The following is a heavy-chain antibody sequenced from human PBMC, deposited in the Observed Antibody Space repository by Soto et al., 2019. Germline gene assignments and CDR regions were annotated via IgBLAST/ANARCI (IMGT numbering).Heavy chain of an antibody. CDR3: ARDYGGHSGLDY. D-gene: IGHD4-17*01. V-gene: IGHV4-30-4*01. J-gene: IGHJ4*02. CDR1: GGSISSDIYY. CDR2: IHYDGST. Sequence: QVQLQESGPGLVRPSQTLSLTCSVSGGSISSDIYYWSWVRQPPGKGLEWIGYIHYDGSTYYSPSLRSRVSMSVDESKNQFSLRLSSVTAADTAVYYCARDYGGHSGLDYWGQGTLVTVSS.